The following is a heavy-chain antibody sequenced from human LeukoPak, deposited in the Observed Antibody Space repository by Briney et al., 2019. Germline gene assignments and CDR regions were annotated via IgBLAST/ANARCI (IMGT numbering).Heavy chain of an antibody. Sequence: GGSLRLSCAASGFTFSSYSMNWVRQAPGKGLEWVSYISSSSSTIYYADSVKGRFTISRDNAKNPLYLQMNSLRAEDTAVYYCARALFDTAVTTVGHKKYYYYNMDVWGKGTTVTVSS. CDR3: ARALFDTAVTTVGHKKYYYYNMDV. D-gene: IGHD4-17*01. V-gene: IGHV3-48*01. CDR1: GFTFSSYS. CDR2: ISSSSSTI. J-gene: IGHJ6*03.